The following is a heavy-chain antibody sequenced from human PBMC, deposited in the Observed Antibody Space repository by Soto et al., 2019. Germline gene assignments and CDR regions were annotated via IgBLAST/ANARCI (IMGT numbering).Heavy chain of an antibody. CDR1: GYTFTSYY. V-gene: IGHV1-46*01. Sequence: QVQLVQSGAEVKKPGASVKVSCKASGYTFTSYYMHWVRQAPGQGLEWMGIINPSGGSTSYAQKFQGRVTMTRDTSTSTVYMELSSLRSEDTAVYYCATTPKGQQLGYYYYGMDVWGQGTTVTVSS. CDR3: ATTPKGQQLGYYYYGMDV. CDR2: INPSGGST. J-gene: IGHJ6*02. D-gene: IGHD6-13*01.